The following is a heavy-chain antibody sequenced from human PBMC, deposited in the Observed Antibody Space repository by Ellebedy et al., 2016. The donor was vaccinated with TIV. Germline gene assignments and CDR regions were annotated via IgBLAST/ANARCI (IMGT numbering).Heavy chain of an antibody. CDR2: INAGNGNT. CDR1: GYTFTSYA. Sequence: AASVKVSCKASGYTFTSYAMHWVRQAPGQRLEWMGWINAGNGNTKYSQKFQGRVAITRDTSASTAYMELSSLRSEDTAAYYCARADLIVATTAPDYWGQGTLVTVSS. CDR3: ARADLIVATTAPDY. J-gene: IGHJ4*02. D-gene: IGHD5-12*01. V-gene: IGHV1-3*01.